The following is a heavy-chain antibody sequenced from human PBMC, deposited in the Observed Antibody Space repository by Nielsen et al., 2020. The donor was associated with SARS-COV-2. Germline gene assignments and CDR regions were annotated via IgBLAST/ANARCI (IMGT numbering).Heavy chain of an antibody. CDR2: ISSGSSYI. CDR3: AKDKYQLLNYGMDV. V-gene: IGHV3-21*04. D-gene: IGHD2-2*01. J-gene: IGHJ6*02. Sequence: GGSLRLSCAASGFTFSSYSMNWVRQAPGKGLEWVSSISSGSSYIYYADSVKGRFTISRDNSKNTLYLQMNSLRAEDTAVYYCAKDKYQLLNYGMDVWGQGTTVTVSS. CDR1: GFTFSSYS.